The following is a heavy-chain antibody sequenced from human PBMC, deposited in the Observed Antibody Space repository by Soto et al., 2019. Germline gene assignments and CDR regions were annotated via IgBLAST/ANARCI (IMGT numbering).Heavy chain of an antibody. V-gene: IGHV4-34*01. J-gene: IGHJ4*02. CDR3: ARGRGWNRNFDY. D-gene: IGHD1-1*01. CDR2: INHSGST. CDR1: GGSFSGYY. Sequence: QVQLQQWGAGLLKPSETLSLTCAVYGGSFSGYYWSWIRQPPGKGLEWIGEINHSGSTNYNPSLTSRVTISVDTSKNQFSLKLSSVTAADTAVYYCARGRGWNRNFDYWGQGTLVTVSS.